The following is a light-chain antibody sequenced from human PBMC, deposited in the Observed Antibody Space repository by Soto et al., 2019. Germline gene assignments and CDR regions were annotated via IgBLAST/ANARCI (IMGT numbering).Light chain of an antibody. CDR2: GAS. CDR1: QSISSN. Sequence: EIVMTQSPATLSVSPGERATLSCRASQSISSNLAWYQQKPGQAPRLLVYGASTSATRNTDRLSGSGSGTELTLTISSLQYEDFAIYYCQQYNNWPPWTFGQGTKVEMK. V-gene: IGKV3-15*01. J-gene: IGKJ1*01. CDR3: QQYNNWPPWT.